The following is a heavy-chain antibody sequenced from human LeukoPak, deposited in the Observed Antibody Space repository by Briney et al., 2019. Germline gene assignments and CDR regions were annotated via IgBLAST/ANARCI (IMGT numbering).Heavy chain of an antibody. CDR2: ISSSSSYI. J-gene: IGHJ4*02. CDR3: ARGYCGGDCSLDY. Sequence: GGSLRLSCAASGFTFSSYSMNWVRQAPGKGLEWVSSISSSSSYIYYADSVKGRFTISRDNAKNSLYLQINSLRAEDTAVYYCARGYCGGDCSLDYWGQGTLVTVSS. D-gene: IGHD2-21*02. CDR1: GFTFSSYS. V-gene: IGHV3-21*01.